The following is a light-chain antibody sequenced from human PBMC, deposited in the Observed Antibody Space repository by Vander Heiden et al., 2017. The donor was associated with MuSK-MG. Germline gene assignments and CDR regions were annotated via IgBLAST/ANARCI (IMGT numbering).Light chain of an antibody. CDR2: AAS. V-gene: IGKV1-39*01. CDR3: QQCDSTPRT. J-gene: IGKJ1*01. CDR1: QSISSY. Sequence: DIQMTQSPSSLSASVGDRVTITCRASQSISSYLNWYQQKPAKAPKLLIYAASSLQSGVPSRFSGSGSGTDFTLTISRLQPEDFATYYCQQCDSTPRTFGQGTKVEIE.